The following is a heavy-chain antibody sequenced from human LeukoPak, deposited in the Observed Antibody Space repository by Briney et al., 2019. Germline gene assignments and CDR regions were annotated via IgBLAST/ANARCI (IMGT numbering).Heavy chain of an antibody. CDR1: GGTFSSYA. J-gene: IGHJ5*02. Sequence: ASVKVSCKASGGTFSSYAISWVRQAPGQGLEWMGRIIPILGIANYAQKFQGRVTITADKSTSTAYMELSSLRSEDTAVYYCARRRAYSMEFDPWGQGTLVTVSS. CDR3: ARRRAYSMEFDP. V-gene: IGHV1-69*04. D-gene: IGHD2-15*01. CDR2: IIPILGIA.